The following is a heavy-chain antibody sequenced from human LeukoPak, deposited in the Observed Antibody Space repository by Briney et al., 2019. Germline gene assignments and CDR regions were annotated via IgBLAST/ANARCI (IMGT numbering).Heavy chain of an antibody. CDR3: ATGPNIYGSGRSWYDP. J-gene: IGHJ5*02. CDR1: GYIFTDYY. CDR2: INPNSGAT. V-gene: IGHV1-2*02. D-gene: IGHD3-10*01. Sequence: AASVKVSCKAYGYIFTDYYIHWVRLAPGQGLEWMGWINPNSGATNYAQKFQGRVTVTRDTSIRTVYMELTRLTSDDTAVYYCATGPNIYGSGRSWYDPWGQGPWSPSPQ.